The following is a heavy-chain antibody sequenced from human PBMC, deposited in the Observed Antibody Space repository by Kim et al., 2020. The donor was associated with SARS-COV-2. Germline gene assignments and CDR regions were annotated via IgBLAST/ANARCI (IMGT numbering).Heavy chain of an antibody. Sequence: GGSLRLSCAASGFTFDDYTMHWVRQAPGKGLEWVSLISWDGGSTYYADSVKGRFTISRDNSKNSLYLQMNSLRTEDTALYYCAKDITYHSYYYYGMDVWGQGTTVTVSS. D-gene: IGHD3-16*01. CDR2: ISWDGGST. V-gene: IGHV3-43*01. CDR1: GFTFDDYT. J-gene: IGHJ6*02. CDR3: AKDITYHSYYYYGMDV.